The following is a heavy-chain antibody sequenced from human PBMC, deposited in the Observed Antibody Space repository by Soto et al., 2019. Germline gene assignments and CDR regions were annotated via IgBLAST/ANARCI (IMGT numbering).Heavy chain of an antibody. CDR1: GVSISTGGYY. D-gene: IGHD2-21*02. V-gene: IGHV4-31*03. CDR3: GSVIGGDSHYYFDY. CDR2: IYYSGRN. J-gene: IGHJ4*02. Sequence: TLSLTCTVSGVSISTGGYYWSWIRRHPAKGLDWVGNIYYSGRNYYNPSLKRRVILSIDTSKNHFYLNLSSMSATDAAMYFCGSVIGGDSHYYFDYWGQGALVTVSS.